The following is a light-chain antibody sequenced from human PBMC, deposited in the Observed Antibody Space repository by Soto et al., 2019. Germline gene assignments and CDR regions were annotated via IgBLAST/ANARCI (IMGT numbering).Light chain of an antibody. CDR2: GAS. V-gene: IGKV3-20*01. CDR3: QQYGSSTFT. J-gene: IGKJ3*01. CDR1: QSVSSSY. Sequence: PGERATLSCRASQSVSSSYLAWYQQKPGQAPRLLIYGASSRATGIPDRFSGSGSGTDFTLTISRLEPEDFAVYYCQQYGSSTFTFGPGTKVDIK.